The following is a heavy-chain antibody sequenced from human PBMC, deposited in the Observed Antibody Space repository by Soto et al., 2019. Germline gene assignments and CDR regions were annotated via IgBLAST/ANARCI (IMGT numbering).Heavy chain of an antibody. D-gene: IGHD5-12*01. CDR3: ARYSGYDLAPGYYYYGMDV. Sequence: ASVKVSCKASGGTFSSYAISWVRQAPGQGLEWMGGIIPIFGTANYAQKFQGRVTITADESTSTAYMELSSLRSEDTAVYYCARYSGYDLAPGYYYYGMDVWGQGTTVTVSS. CDR1: GGTFSSYA. V-gene: IGHV1-69*13. CDR2: IIPIFGTA. J-gene: IGHJ6*02.